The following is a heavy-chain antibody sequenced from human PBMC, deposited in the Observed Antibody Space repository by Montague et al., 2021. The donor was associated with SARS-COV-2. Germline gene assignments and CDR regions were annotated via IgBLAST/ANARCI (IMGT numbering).Heavy chain of an antibody. CDR1: GGSISSYY. Sequence: SETLSLTCTASGGSISSYYWSWIRQPPGKGLEWIGYIYYSGSTNYNPSLKSRVTISVDTSKNQLSLKLSSVTAADTAVYYCARGSGWMGNAFDIWGQGTMVTVSS. V-gene: IGHV4-59*01. J-gene: IGHJ3*02. D-gene: IGHD6-19*01. CDR2: IYYSGST. CDR3: ARGSGWMGNAFDI.